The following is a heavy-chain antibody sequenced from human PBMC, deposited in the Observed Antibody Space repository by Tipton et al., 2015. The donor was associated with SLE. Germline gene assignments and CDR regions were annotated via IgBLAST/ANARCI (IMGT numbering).Heavy chain of an antibody. V-gene: IGHV4-59*07. D-gene: IGHD2-2*01. CDR1: YDSFSTYW. Sequence: TLSLTCTVSYDSFSTYWWSWIRQPPGKGLEWIGYAYYSGNTNYNPSLKSRVSISIDTSKNQVSLKLSSVTAADTAVYYCARTLLPAFLGTFDIWGQGTVVTVSS. CDR2: AYYSGNT. J-gene: IGHJ3*02. CDR3: ARTLLPAFLGTFDI.